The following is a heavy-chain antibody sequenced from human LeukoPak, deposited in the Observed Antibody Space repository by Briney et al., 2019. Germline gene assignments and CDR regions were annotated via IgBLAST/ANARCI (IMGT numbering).Heavy chain of an antibody. CDR2: IYSGGTT. V-gene: IGHV3-53*01. J-gene: IGHJ6*03. CDR3: ARDYYYYYMDV. Sequence: GGSLRLSCAASGFIVSSNYMTWVRQAPGKGLEWVSVIYSGGTTYYADSLKGRFTISRDNAKNSLYLQMNSLRAEDTAVYYCARDYYYYYMDVWGKGTTVTVSS. CDR1: GFIVSSNY.